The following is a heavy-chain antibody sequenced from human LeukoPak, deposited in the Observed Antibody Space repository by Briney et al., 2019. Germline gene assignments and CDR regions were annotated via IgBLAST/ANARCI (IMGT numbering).Heavy chain of an antibody. Sequence: SETLSLTCTVSGGSISSYYWSWIRQPPGKGLEWIGYIYYSGSTNYNPSLKSRVTISVDTSKNQFSLKLSSVTAADTAVYYCARNSGGDGYNYFWYFDLWGRGTLVTVSS. D-gene: IGHD5-24*01. CDR2: IYYSGST. V-gene: IGHV4-59*12. J-gene: IGHJ2*01. CDR1: GGSISSYY. CDR3: ARNSGGDGYNYFWYFDL.